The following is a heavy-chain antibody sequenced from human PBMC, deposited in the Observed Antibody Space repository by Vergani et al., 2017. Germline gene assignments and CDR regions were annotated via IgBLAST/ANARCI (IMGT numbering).Heavy chain of an antibody. J-gene: IGHJ4*02. CDR2: ISSSGSTI. V-gene: IGHV3-48*04. CDR3: ARVMNRHYDFWSGYYVEY. CDR1: GFTFSSYA. Sequence: EVQLLESGGGLVQPGGSLRLSCAASGFTFSSYAMSWVRQAPGKGLEWVSYISSSGSTIYYADSVKGRFTISRDNAKNSLYLQMNSLRAEDTAVYYCARVMNRHYDFWSGYYVEYWGQGTLVTVSS. D-gene: IGHD3-3*01.